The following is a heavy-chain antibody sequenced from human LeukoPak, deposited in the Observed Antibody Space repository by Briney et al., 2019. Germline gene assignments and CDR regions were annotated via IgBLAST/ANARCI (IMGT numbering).Heavy chain of an antibody. CDR2: IYYSGST. J-gene: IGHJ4*02. CDR3: ARGVRITMVRGVTFDY. V-gene: IGHV4-59*11. Sequence: PSETLSLTCTVSGGSISSHYWSWIRQPPGKGLEWIGYIYYSGSTNYNPSLKSRVTISVDTSKNQFPLKLSSVTAADTAVYYCARGVRITMVRGVTFDYWGQGTLVTVSS. CDR1: GGSISSHY. D-gene: IGHD3-10*01.